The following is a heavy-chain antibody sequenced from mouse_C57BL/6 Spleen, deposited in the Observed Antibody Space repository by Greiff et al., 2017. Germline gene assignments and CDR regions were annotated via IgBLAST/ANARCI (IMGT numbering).Heavy chain of an antibody. V-gene: IGHV3-1*01. Sequence: EVKLVESGPGMVKPSQSLSLTCTVTGYSITSGYDWHWIRHFPGNKLEWMGYISNSGSTNYNPSLKSRISITHDTSKNHFFLKLNSVTTEDTATYYCARGSNIYFDYWGQGTTLTVSS. D-gene: IGHD2-5*01. CDR1: GYSITSGYD. J-gene: IGHJ2*01. CDR2: ISNSGST. CDR3: ARGSNIYFDY.